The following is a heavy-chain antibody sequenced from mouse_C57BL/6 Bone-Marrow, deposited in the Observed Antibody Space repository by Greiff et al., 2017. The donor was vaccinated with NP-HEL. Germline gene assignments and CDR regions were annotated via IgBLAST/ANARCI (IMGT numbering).Heavy chain of an antibody. CDR2: INPGSGGT. D-gene: IGHD2-3*01. V-gene: IGHV1-54*01. Sequence: QVQLKESGAELVRPGTSVKVSCKASGYAFTNYLIEWVKQRPGQGLEWIGVINPGSGGTNYNEKFKGKATLTADKSSSTAYMQLSSLTSEDSAVYFCARWDGYYEGAWFAYWGQGTLVTVSA. J-gene: IGHJ3*01. CDR1: GYAFTNYL. CDR3: ARWDGYYEGAWFAY.